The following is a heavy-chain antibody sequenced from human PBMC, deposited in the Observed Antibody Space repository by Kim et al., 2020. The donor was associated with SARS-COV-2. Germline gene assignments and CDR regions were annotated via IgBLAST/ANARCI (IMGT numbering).Heavy chain of an antibody. Sequence: ASVKVSCKASGYTFPSYGVSWVRQAPGQGLEWMGWISGYNGNTNYAQKFRGRVTMTTDPSTSTAYLELRSLTSDDTAVYFCARDPDYFGSGTYHRDYYGLDVWGQGTTVTVSS. CDR3: ARDPDYFGSGTYHRDYYGLDV. D-gene: IGHD3-10*01. CDR2: ISGYNGNT. CDR1: GYTFPSYG. J-gene: IGHJ6*02. V-gene: IGHV1-18*04.